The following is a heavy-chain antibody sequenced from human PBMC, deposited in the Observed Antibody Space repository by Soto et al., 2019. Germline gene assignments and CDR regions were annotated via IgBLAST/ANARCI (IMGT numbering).Heavy chain of an antibody. J-gene: IGHJ6*02. CDR3: ALRGYSHGYYYYGMDV. Sequence: GESLKISCKGSGYSFTSYWISWVRQMPGKGLEWMGRIDPSDSYTNYSPSFQGHVTISADKSISTAYLQWSSLKASDTAMYYCALRGYSHGYYYYGMDVWGQGTTVTVSS. CDR1: GYSFTSYW. D-gene: IGHD5-18*01. V-gene: IGHV5-10-1*01. CDR2: IDPSDSYT.